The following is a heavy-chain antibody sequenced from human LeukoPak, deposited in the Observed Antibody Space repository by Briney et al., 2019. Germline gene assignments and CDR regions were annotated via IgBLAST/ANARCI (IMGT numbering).Heavy chain of an antibody. Sequence: SVKVSCKASGGTFSSYAISWVRQAPGQGLEWMGGIIPXXGTANYAQKFQGRVTITADEFTSTAYMELSSLRSEDTAVYYCARDLVPAAKPSPNDVLLWFGGTSYYYYGMDVWGQGTTVTVSS. V-gene: IGHV1-69*13. CDR2: IIPXXGTA. CDR3: ARDLVPAAKPSPNDVLLWFGGTSYYYYGMDV. D-gene: IGHD3-10*01. CDR1: GGTFSSYA. J-gene: IGHJ6*02.